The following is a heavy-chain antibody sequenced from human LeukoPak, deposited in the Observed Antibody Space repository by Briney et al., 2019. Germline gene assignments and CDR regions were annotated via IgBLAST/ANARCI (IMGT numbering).Heavy chain of an antibody. CDR3: ARVYSSSSYYYYYYYVDV. V-gene: IGHV1-18*01. J-gene: IGHJ6*03. Sequence: ASVKVSCKASGYTFTSYGISWVRQAPGQGLEWMGWISAYNGNTNYAQKLQGRVTMTTDTSTSTAYMELRSLRSDDTAVYYCARVYSSSSYYYYYYYVDVWGKGTTVTVSS. D-gene: IGHD6-6*01. CDR1: GYTFTSYG. CDR2: ISAYNGNT.